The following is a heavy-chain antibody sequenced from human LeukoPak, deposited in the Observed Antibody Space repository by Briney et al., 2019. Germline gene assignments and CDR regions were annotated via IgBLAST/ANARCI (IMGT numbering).Heavy chain of an antibody. CDR3: ARCGDHYKLNH. V-gene: IGHV4-39*07. CDR2: TYYSGST. D-gene: IGHD7-27*01. CDR1: GGSISSSSYY. Sequence: SETLSLTCTVSGGSISSSSYYWDWIRQPPGKGLEWIGSTYYSGSTYYNPSLKSRVTISVDTSKNQFSLKLSSVTAADTAVYYCARCGDHYKLNHWGQGTLVTVSS. J-gene: IGHJ5*02.